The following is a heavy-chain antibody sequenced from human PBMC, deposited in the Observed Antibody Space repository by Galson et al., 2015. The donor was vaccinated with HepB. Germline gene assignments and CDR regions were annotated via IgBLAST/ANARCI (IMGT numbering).Heavy chain of an antibody. Sequence: PRLSCAASGFTFSSYWMSWVRQAPGKGLEWVANIKKDGSEKYYVDSVRGRFSISRDNAKNSVYLEMSSLRAEDTAVYYCTRDYFYGRDVWGQGTTVTVS. CDR1: GFTFSSYW. D-gene: IGHD3-9*01. J-gene: IGHJ6*02. CDR2: IKKDGSEK. CDR3: TRDYFYGRDV. V-gene: IGHV3-7*03.